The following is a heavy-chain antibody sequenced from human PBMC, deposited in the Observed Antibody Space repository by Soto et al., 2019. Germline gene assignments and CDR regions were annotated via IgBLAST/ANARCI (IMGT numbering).Heavy chain of an antibody. CDR1: GGTFSSYA. V-gene: IGHV1-69*12. CDR3: ARESRYCSGGSCYFLPGIDY. J-gene: IGHJ4*02. D-gene: IGHD2-15*01. CDR2: IFPIFGTA. Sequence: QVQLVQSGAEVKKPGSSVKVSCKASGGTFSSYAISWVRQAPGQGLEWMGGIFPIFGTANYAQKFQGRVTITEHESTSTAYMELSRLRSEDTAVYYCARESRYCSGGSCYFLPGIDYWGQGTLVTVSS.